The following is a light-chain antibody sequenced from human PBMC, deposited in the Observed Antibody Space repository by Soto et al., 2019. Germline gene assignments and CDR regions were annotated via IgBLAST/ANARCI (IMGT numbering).Light chain of an antibody. V-gene: IGLV1-40*01. CDR2: DNN. J-gene: IGLJ1*01. CDR3: QSYDSSLSGYV. CDR1: SSNIGAGYD. Sequence: QSVLTQPPSVPGAPGQRVTISCTGSSSNIGAGYDVHWYQQLPGAAPKVLIYDNNNRPSGVPDRFSGSKSGTSASLAITGLQAEDEADYYCQSYDSSLSGYVFGTGTKVTVL.